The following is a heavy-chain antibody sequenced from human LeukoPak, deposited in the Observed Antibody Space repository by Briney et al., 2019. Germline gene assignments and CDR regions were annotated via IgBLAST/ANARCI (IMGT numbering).Heavy chain of an antibody. D-gene: IGHD2-21*01. CDR1: GGSISSYY. CDR2: IYYSGST. J-gene: IGHJ6*03. Sequence: KSSETLFLTCTVSGGSISSYYWSWIRQPPGKGLECSGYIYYSGSTNYNPSLKSRVTISVDTSKNQFSLKLSSVTAADTAVYYCARLFPQMTRKGYMDVWGKGTTVTVSS. CDR3: ARLFPQMTRKGYMDV. V-gene: IGHV4-59*08.